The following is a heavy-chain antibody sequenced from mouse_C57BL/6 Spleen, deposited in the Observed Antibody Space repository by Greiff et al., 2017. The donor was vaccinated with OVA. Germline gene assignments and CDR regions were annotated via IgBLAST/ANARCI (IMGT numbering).Heavy chain of an antibody. Sequence: VQLQQSGPELVKPGASVKISCKASGYTFTDYYMNWVKQSHGKSLEWIGDINPNNGGTSYNQKFKGKATLTVDKSSSTAYMELRSLTSEDSAVYYCARECYDYDAWFAYWGQGTLVTVSA. CDR1: GYTFTDYY. V-gene: IGHV1-26*01. CDR2: INPNNGGT. J-gene: IGHJ3*01. CDR3: ARECYDYDAWFAY. D-gene: IGHD2-4*01.